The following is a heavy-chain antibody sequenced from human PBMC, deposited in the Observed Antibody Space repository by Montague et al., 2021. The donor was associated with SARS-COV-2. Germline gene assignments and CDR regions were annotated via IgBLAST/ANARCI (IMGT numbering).Heavy chain of an antibody. V-gene: IGHV4-39*01. CDR1: GGSISSSSYY. J-gene: IGHJ4*02. D-gene: IGHD5-24*01. Sequence: SETLSLTCTVSGGSISSSSYYWGWVRQSPGKGLEWIGSIYYSGSTSYYNPSLKSRVTISADTSKNQFSLKLTSVTAADTAVYYCARYRRDGSYFLDYWGQGTLVTVSS. CDR2: IYYSGSTS. CDR3: ARYRRDGSYFLDY.